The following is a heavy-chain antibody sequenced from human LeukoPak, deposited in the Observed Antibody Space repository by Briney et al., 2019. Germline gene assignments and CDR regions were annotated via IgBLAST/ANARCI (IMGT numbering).Heavy chain of an antibody. D-gene: IGHD5-24*01. CDR3: AKPGDGYNFRFDY. V-gene: IGHV3-23*01. J-gene: IGHJ4*02. CDR1: VFTFSSYA. Sequence: QPGGSLRLSCAASVFTFSSYAMSWVRQAPGKGLEWVSAISGAADTYYADSVKGRFTISRDNSKNTLYLQMNSLRAEDTATYYCAKPGDGYNFRFDYWGQGTLVTVSS. CDR2: ISGAADT.